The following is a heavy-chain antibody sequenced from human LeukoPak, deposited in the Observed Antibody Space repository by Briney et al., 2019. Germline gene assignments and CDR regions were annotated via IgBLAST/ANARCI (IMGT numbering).Heavy chain of an antibody. CDR2: ISGSGSNT. CDR1: GFTFSRYA. Sequence: GGSLRLSCAASGFTFSRYAMSWVRQAPGKGLEWVSAISGSGSNTYYADSVKGRFTISRDNSQNTLYLQMNSLRAEDTAVYYCAKTGDYFDSSGYYRPDAFDIWGRGTMVTVSS. D-gene: IGHD3-22*01. J-gene: IGHJ3*02. CDR3: AKTGDYFDSSGYYRPDAFDI. V-gene: IGHV3-23*01.